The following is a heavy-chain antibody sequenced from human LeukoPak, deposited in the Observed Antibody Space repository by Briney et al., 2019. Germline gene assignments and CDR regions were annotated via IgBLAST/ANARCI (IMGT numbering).Heavy chain of an antibody. CDR2: ISSNSSYI. D-gene: IGHD2-2*01. Sequence: PGGPLTLSCTASGFTFSSYSMHWVRHAPGKGLEGVSSISSNSSYINYADSVKGRFTNSRDNAKNSLYLQMNSLRAEYTAVYYCAREYHDAFDIWGQGTMVTVSS. CDR3: AREYHDAFDI. J-gene: IGHJ3*02. CDR1: GFTFSSYS. V-gene: IGHV3-21*01.